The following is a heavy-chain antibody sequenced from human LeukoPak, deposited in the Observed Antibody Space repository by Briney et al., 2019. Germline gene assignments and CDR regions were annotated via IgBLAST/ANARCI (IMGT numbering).Heavy chain of an antibody. CDR2: INPNSGFT. Sequence: ASVKVSCKPSGYTFTGYYMHWVRQAPGQGLEWMGRINPNSGFTNYAQKFQGRVTMTRDTSISTAYMELSRLRSDATAVYYCARDKSGNSGWYSYFDYWGQGTLVTVSS. CDR3: ARDKSGNSGWYSYFDY. J-gene: IGHJ4*02. V-gene: IGHV1-2*02. CDR1: GYTFTGYY. D-gene: IGHD6-19*01.